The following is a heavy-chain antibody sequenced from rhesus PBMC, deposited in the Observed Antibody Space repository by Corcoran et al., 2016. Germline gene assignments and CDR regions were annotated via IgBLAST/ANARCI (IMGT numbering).Heavy chain of an antibody. CDR1: GFTSSASY. D-gene: IGHD5-42*01. V-gene: IGHV3-178*01. CDR3: ARDTASMGIQWVL. Sequence: EVQLVESGGGLAKPGGSLRLSCAASGFTSSASYMDWVRQASGLGWVSRISNGGGSTWYADSVNGRFTISRENAKNTLYLQMDGLRAEDTAVYYCARDTASMGIQWVLWGQGVLVTVSS. J-gene: IGHJ4*01. CDR2: ISNGGGST.